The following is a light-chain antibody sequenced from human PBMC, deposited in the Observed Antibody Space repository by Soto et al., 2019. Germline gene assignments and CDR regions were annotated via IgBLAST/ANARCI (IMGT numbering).Light chain of an antibody. CDR3: QQSFRTPLT. Sequence: IQMTQSPSSLSASVGDRVTINCRASEDIIKYLHWYQQKSGEAPKLLIYGASILQGGVPARFLGSGSGTHFTLTISSLQPEDFATYYCQQSFRTPLTFGGGTKVEIK. CDR2: GAS. J-gene: IGKJ4*01. CDR1: EDIIKY. V-gene: IGKV1-39*01.